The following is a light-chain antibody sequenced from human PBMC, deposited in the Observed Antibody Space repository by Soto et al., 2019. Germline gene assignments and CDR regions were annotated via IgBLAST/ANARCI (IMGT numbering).Light chain of an antibody. CDR3: QHYNSLPIA. CDR2: ASS. V-gene: IGKV1-12*01. J-gene: IGKJ3*01. Sequence: DIQMTQSPSSVSASVGDRVTITCRASQDILSWVAWYQQKSGEAPSLLIYASSNLQSGVPSRFSGSGSGTDFTLTISSLQPKDFATYYCQHYNSLPIAFGAGTKFDIK. CDR1: QDILSW.